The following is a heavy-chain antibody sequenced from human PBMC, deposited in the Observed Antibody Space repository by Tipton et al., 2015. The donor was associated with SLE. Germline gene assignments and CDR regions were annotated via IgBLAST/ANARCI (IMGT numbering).Heavy chain of an antibody. V-gene: IGHV4-38-2*01. D-gene: IGHD4-17*01. CDR1: GYSISSGYY. CDR3: ASVKTTVTTEGVDY. Sequence: TLSLTCAVSGYSISSGYYWGWIRQPPGKGLEWIGSIYHSGSTYYNPSLKSRVTISVDTSKNQFSLKLSSVTAADTAVYYCASVKTTVTTEGVDYWGQGTLVTVSS. J-gene: IGHJ4*02. CDR2: IYHSGST.